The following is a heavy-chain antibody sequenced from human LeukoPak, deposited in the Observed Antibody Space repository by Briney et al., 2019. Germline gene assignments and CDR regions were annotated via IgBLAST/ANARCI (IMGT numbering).Heavy chain of an antibody. CDR1: GYSFMHYW. Sequence: GESLKISCKGSGYSFMHYWIGWVRQTPGKGLEWMGIIYPADSDTRYSPSFQGQVTISADKSISTAYLQWSSLKASDTAIYYCARRSNFASGIVDGNWFDPWGQGTLVTVSS. CDR3: ARRSNFASGIVDGNWFDP. J-gene: IGHJ5*02. V-gene: IGHV5-51*01. CDR2: IYPADSDT. D-gene: IGHD2-21*01.